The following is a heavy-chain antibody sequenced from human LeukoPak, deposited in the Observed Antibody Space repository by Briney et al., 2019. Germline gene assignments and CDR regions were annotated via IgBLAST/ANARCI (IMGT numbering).Heavy chain of an antibody. Sequence: GGSPRLSCAASGFTFSSYWMSWVRQAPGKGLEWVANIKQDGSEKYYVDSVKGRFTISRDNSKNTLYLQMNSLRAEDTAVYYCAKDRGPLLWFGELYVDYWGQGTLVTVSS. CDR2: IKQDGSEK. V-gene: IGHV3-7*01. CDR3: AKDRGPLLWFGELYVDY. CDR1: GFTFSSYW. D-gene: IGHD3-10*01. J-gene: IGHJ4*02.